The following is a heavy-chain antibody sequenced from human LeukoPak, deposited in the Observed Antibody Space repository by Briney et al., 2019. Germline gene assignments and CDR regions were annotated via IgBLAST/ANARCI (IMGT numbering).Heavy chain of an antibody. D-gene: IGHD3-22*01. CDR2: IYYSGST. CDR3: ARMYYDSSGYIFDY. CDR1: GGSISSSSYY. J-gene: IGHJ4*02. V-gene: IGHV4-39*07. Sequence: PSETLSLTCTVSGGSISSSSYYWGWIRQPPGKGLEWIGSIYYSGSTYYNPSLKSRVTISVDTSKNQFSLKLSSVTAADTAVYYCARMYYDSSGYIFDYWGQGTLVTVSS.